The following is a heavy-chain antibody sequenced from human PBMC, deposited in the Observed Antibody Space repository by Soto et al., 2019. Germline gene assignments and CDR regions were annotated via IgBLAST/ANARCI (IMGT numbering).Heavy chain of an antibody. J-gene: IGHJ4*02. CDR3: ARDREAI. Sequence: SETLSLTCTVTGGTLSGYYWTWIRQSAGGGLEWIGRIYSSGSTNYNPSLKSRVTISLDTSMSHFSLRLRSVSAADTAVYYCARDREAIWGQGTLVTVSS. CDR2: IYSSGST. CDR1: GGTLSGYY. V-gene: IGHV4-4*07. D-gene: IGHD2-2*01.